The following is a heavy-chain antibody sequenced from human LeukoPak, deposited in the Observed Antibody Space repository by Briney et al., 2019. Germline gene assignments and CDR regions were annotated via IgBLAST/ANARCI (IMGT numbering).Heavy chain of an antibody. CDR3: ARVVTKVGYLDY. Sequence: GGSLRLSCAASGFTVSTNYMSWVRQAPGKGLEWVSVIYNGGGTYYADSVKGRFTISRDTSKNALLLQLSSLRAEDTAVYYCARVVTKVGYLDYWGQGTLVTVSS. V-gene: IGHV3-53*01. D-gene: IGHD2-21*01. CDR2: IYNGGGT. CDR1: GFTVSTNY. J-gene: IGHJ4*02.